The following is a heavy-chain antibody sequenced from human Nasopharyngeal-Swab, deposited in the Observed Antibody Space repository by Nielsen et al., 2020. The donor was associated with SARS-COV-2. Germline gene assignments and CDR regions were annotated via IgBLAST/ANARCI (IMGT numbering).Heavy chain of an antibody. V-gene: IGHV2-5*01. J-gene: IGHJ4*02. CDR1: GFSLSTSGVG. CDR3: ARDSMVRGVSPFDY. D-gene: IGHD3-10*01. CDR2: IYWNDDK. Sequence: SGPTLVKPTQTFTLTCTFSGFSLSTSGVGVGWIRQPPGKALEWLALIYWNDDKRYSPSLKSRLTITKDTSKNQVVLTMTNMDPVDTATYYCARDSMVRGVSPFDYWGQGTLVTVSS.